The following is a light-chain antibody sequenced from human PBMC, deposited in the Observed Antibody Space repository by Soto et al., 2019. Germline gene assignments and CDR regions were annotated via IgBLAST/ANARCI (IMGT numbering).Light chain of an antibody. V-gene: IGKV3-11*01. J-gene: IGKJ1*01. CDR2: DAS. CDR3: QVRDVWPS. Sequence: IVLTQSPITLALSPGERAVLSCRASQSVSTSLAWYQHKPGQAPRLFIYDASKRAPGIPARFSGSGSGTDFTLTISSLEPEDFGVYYCQVRDVWPSFGQGTRWIS. CDR1: QSVSTS.